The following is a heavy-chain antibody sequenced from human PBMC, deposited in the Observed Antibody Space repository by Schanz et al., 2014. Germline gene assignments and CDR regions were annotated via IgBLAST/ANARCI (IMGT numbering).Heavy chain of an antibody. CDR3: ARGDMVRGVFDY. CDR1: RFTFSTYA. D-gene: IGHD3-10*01. Sequence: QVQLVESGGGVVQPGGSLRLSCAASRFTFSTYAMHWVRQAPGKGLGWVAVISSDGINKFYADSVKGRFTISRDNSKNTLYLQMNSLRTEDTAVYYCARGDMVRGVFDYWGQGTLVTVSS. CDR2: ISSDGINK. V-gene: IGHV3-30*04. J-gene: IGHJ4*02.